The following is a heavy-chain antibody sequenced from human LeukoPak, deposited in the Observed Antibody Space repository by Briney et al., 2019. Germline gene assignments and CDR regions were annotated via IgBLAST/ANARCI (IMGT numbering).Heavy chain of an antibody. CDR2: ISGSGGST. CDR3: AKDPLSYGSGSYYHDY. J-gene: IGHJ4*02. Sequence: GGSLRLSCAASGFTFSSYGMSWVRQAPRKGLEWVSAISGSGGSTYYADSVKGRFTISRDNSKNTLYLQMNSLRAEDTAVYYCAKDPLSYGSGSYYHDYWGQGTLVTVSS. V-gene: IGHV3-23*01. D-gene: IGHD3-10*01. CDR1: GFTFSSYG.